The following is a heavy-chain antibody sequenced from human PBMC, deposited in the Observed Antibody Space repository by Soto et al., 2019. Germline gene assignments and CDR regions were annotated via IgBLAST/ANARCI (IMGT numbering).Heavy chain of an antibody. V-gene: IGHV2-5*02. CDR2: IYWDDDK. CDR1: GFSLSTMGVG. D-gene: IGHD4-17*01. Sequence: QITLKESGPTLVKPTQTLALTCTFSGFSLSTMGVGVGCIRQPPGKALEWLALIYWDDDKRYSPSLKSRLTITKDTSKNQVVLTMTNMDPVDTGTYYCTYGAYGAYPGDYWGQGTLVTVSS. J-gene: IGHJ4*02. CDR3: TYGAYGAYPGDY.